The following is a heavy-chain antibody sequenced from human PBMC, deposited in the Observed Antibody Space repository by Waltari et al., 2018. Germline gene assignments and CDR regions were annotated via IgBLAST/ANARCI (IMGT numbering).Heavy chain of an antibody. J-gene: IGHJ3*02. V-gene: IGHV4-39*01. Sequence: QRQLQESGPGLVKPSETLSLTCTVSGGPISSSSYYWGWLRQPPGKGLEWIGSIYYSGSTYYNPSLKSRVTISVDTSKNQFSLKLSSVTAADTAVYYCATGDSSGWYRRGDAFDIWGQGTMVTVSS. CDR2: IYYSGST. D-gene: IGHD6-19*01. CDR3: ATGDSSGWYRRGDAFDI. CDR1: GGPISSSSYY.